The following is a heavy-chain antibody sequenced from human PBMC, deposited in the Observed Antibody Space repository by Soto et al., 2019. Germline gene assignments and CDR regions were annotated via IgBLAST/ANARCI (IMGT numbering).Heavy chain of an antibody. CDR1: GFTFSSYA. CDR3: ANLGQQLVQRRKNIDY. CDR2: ISGSGGST. J-gene: IGHJ4*02. V-gene: IGHV3-23*01. D-gene: IGHD6-13*01. Sequence: EVQLLESGGGLVQPGGSLRLSCAASGFTFSSYAMSWVRQAPGKGLEWVSAISGSGGSTYYADSVKGRFTISRDNSKNTLYLQMNSLRAEDTAVYYCANLGQQLVQRRKNIDYWGQGTLVTVSS.